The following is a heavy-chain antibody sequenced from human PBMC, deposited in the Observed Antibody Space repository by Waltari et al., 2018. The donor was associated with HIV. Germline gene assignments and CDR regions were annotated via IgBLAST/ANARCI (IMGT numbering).Heavy chain of an antibody. J-gene: IGHJ3*01. V-gene: IGHV3-23*01. CDR3: VKDSGRAADVFDL. CDR2: IRGGGET. D-gene: IGHD3-10*01. CDR1: GFLFTDFA. Sequence: QLLDSGGGLVETGGSLRLSCAASGFLFTDFAMDWVRQAPGKGLEWVSAIRGGGETFYADSVKGRFTISRDNSKNTLYLQMNSLRADDAAVYYCVKDSGRAADVFDLWGQGTMVTVSS.